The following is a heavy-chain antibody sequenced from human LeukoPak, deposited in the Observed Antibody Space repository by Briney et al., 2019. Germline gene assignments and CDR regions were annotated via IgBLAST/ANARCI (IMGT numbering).Heavy chain of an antibody. D-gene: IGHD6-13*01. J-gene: IGHJ5*02. Sequence: TLSLTCAVSGGSISSGGYSWSWIRQPPGKGLEWIGYIYHSGSTYYNPSLKSRVTISVDRSKNQFSLKLSSVTAADTAVYYCARGPGGLQLGLFDPWGQGTLVTVSS. CDR1: GGSISSGGYS. V-gene: IGHV4-30-2*01. CDR2: IYHSGST. CDR3: ARGPGGLQLGLFDP.